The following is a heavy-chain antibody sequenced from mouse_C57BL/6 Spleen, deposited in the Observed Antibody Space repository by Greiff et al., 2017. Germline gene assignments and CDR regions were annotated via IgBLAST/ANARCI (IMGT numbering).Heavy chain of an antibody. CDR3: ARRSGSSDGD. Sequence: QVQLQQPGAELVKPGASVKLSCKASGYTFTSYWMQWVKQRPGQGLEWIGEIDPSDSYTNYNQKFKGKATLTVDTSSSTAYMQLSSLTSEDSAVYYCARRSGSSDGDWGQGTTLTVSS. J-gene: IGHJ2*01. V-gene: IGHV1-50*01. D-gene: IGHD1-1*01. CDR1: GYTFTSYW. CDR2: IDPSDSYT.